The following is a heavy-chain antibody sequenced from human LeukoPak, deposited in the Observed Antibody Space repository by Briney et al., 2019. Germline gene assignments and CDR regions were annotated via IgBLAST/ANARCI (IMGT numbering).Heavy chain of an antibody. CDR3: ARAKTLVPPDY. CDR2: IYYSGST. Sequence: SETLSLTCAVSGGSISSGGYSWSWIRQPPGKGLEWIGYIYYSGSTNYNPSLKSRVTISVDTSKNQFSLKLSSVTAADTAVYYCARAKTLVPPDYWGQGTLVTVSS. D-gene: IGHD6-6*01. V-gene: IGHV4-61*08. CDR1: GGSISSGGYS. J-gene: IGHJ4*02.